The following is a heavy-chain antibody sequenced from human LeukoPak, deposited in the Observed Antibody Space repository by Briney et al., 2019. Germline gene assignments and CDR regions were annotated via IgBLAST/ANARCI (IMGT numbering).Heavy chain of an antibody. V-gene: IGHV3-74*01. CDR1: GFTLSSYW. CDR3: ARETLINVDAFDI. CDR2: INSDGSST. Sequence: GGSLRLSCAASGFTLSSYWMHWVAQAPGKGLVWVSRINSDGSSTGYADSVKGRFTISRDNAKNTLYLQMNSLGAEDTALYYCARETLINVDAFDIWGQGTMVTVSS. D-gene: IGHD3-16*01. J-gene: IGHJ3*02.